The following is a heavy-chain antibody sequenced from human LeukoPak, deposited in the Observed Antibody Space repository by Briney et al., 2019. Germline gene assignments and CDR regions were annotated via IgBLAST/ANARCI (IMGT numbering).Heavy chain of an antibody. V-gene: IGHV1-2*02. J-gene: IGHJ4*02. D-gene: IGHD2-21*01. Sequence: ASVKVSCKASGYSFTAYYMHWVRQAPGQGLEWMGWIDSKTGDTKYAQKFQGRLTITRDTSIDTTYVELRSPISDDTAVYYCASEANCDGGRFFIQGVASWGPGTLVTVSS. CDR1: GYSFTAYY. CDR2: IDSKTGDT. CDR3: ASEANCDGGRFFIQGVAS.